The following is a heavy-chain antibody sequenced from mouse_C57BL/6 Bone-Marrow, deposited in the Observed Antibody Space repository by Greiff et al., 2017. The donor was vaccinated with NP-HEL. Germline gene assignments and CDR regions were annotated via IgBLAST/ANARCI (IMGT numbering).Heavy chain of an antibody. J-gene: IGHJ2*01. CDR1: GYSFTDYN. V-gene: IGHV1-39*01. Sequence: EVQLQQSGPELVKPGASVKISCKASGYSFTDYNMNWVKQSNGKSLEWIGVINPNYGTTSYNQKFKDKATLTVDQSSSTAYMQLNSLTSEDSAVYYCARRRVITTVVEGYYFDYWGQGTTLTVSS. D-gene: IGHD1-1*01. CDR3: ARRRVITTVVEGYYFDY. CDR2: INPNYGTT.